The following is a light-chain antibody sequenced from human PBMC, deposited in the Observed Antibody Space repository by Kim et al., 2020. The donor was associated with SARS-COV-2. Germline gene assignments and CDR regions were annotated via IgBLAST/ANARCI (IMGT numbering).Light chain of an antibody. CDR1: SGSIASNY. CDR2: ENK. Sequence: NFMLTQPHSVSESPGKTVTISCTRNSGSIASNYVQRYQQRPGSAPNIVIHENKYRPSGVPERFSGSSDSSSNSASLTITGLKTEDEGDYYCRSGDRSSKVFGAGTQLTVL. CDR3: RSGDRSSKV. J-gene: IGLJ3*02. V-gene: IGLV6-57*04.